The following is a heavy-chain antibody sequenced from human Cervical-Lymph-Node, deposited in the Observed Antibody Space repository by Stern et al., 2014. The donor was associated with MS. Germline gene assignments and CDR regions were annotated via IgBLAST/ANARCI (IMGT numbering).Heavy chain of an antibody. CDR3: ARGIAGRPAPDY. V-gene: IGHV1-69*01. CDR1: GGTFSSYA. J-gene: IGHJ4*02. D-gene: IGHD6-6*01. Sequence: QVQLGQSGAEVKKPGSSVKVSCKASGGTFSSYAISWVRQAPGQGLEWMGGIIPIFGTGNYAQKFQGSVTITADESTSTAYMELSSLRSEDTAVYYCARGIAGRPAPDYWGQGTLVTVSS. CDR2: IIPIFGTG.